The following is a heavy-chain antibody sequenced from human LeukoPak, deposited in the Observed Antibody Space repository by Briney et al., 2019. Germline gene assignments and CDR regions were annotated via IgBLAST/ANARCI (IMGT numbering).Heavy chain of an antibody. Sequence: PGGSLRLSCAASGFTLDDYTMHWVRQAPGKGLEWVSLISWDGGSTYYADSVKGRFTISRDNSKNSLYLQMNSLRTEDTALYYCAKMGAAGYYYYYYMDVWGKGTTVTVSS. D-gene: IGHD2-15*01. CDR3: AKMGAAGYYYYYYMDV. CDR2: ISWDGGST. J-gene: IGHJ6*03. V-gene: IGHV3-43*01. CDR1: GFTLDDYT.